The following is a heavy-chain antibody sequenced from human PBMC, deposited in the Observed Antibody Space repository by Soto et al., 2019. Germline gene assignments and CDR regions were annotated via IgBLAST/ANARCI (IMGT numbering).Heavy chain of an antibody. CDR2: IWYDGSDE. CDR1: GFTFSYYG. J-gene: IGHJ6*02. CDR3: ARDRLHWGPAIGGDYSYYYAMDV. V-gene: IGHV3-33*01. D-gene: IGHD7-27*01. Sequence: QVQLVESGGGVVQPGRSLRLSCAASGFTFSYYGMHWVRQAPGKGLEWVAVIWYDGSDESYADSVKGRFTISRDNSKNKVYQQMDSLGVEDTAAYYCARDRLHWGPAIGGDYSYYYAMDVWGQGTTVTVSS.